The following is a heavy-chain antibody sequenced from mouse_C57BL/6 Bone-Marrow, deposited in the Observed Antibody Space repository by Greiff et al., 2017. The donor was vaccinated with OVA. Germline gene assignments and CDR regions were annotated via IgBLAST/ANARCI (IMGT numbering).Heavy chain of an antibody. V-gene: IGHV5-12*01. J-gene: IGHJ4*01. CDR1: GFTFSDYY. D-gene: IGHD1-1*01. CDR3: ARDYYGSRGYAMDY. CDR2: ISNGGGST. Sequence: EVMLVESGGGLVQPGGSLKLSCAASGFTFSDYYMYWVRQTPEKRLEWVAYISNGGGSTYYPDTVKGRFTISRDNAKNTLYLQMSRLKSEDTAMYYCARDYYGSRGYAMDYWGQGTSVTVSS.